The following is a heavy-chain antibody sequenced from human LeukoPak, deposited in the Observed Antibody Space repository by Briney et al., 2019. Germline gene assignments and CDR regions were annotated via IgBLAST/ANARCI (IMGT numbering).Heavy chain of an antibody. CDR3: ARNLFDP. J-gene: IGHJ5*02. V-gene: IGHV4-34*01. CDR2: INHSGST. Sequence: PSETLSLTCAVYGGSFSGYYWSWIRQPPGKGLEWIGEINHSGSTNYNPSLKSRVTISVDTSKNQFSLKLSSVTAADTAVYYCARNLFDPGGQGTLVTVSS. CDR1: GGSFSGYY.